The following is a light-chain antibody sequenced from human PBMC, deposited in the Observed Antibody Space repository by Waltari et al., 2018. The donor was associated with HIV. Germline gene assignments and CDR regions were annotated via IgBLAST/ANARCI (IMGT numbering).Light chain of an antibody. Sequence: QSVLTQPPSVSEAPRQRVTISCSGSSSNIGNNAVNWYQQVPGKAPKLLIYYDDLLSSGVSDRFPCSQSGTSASLAIRGLQSEDEAEYYCAAWDDYLNGYVFGSGTKVTVL. J-gene: IGLJ1*01. V-gene: IGLV1-36*01. CDR3: AAWDDYLNGYV. CDR1: SSNIGNNA. CDR2: YDD.